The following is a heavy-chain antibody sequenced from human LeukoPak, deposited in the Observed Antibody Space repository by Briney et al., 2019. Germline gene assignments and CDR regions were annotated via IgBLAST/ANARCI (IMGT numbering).Heavy chain of an antibody. D-gene: IGHD6-6*01. CDR1: GFTFSSYD. CDR2: ISGSGSNI. J-gene: IGHJ6*02. V-gene: IGHV3-48*03. CDR3: ARDPYSSTWSYGMDV. Sequence: PGGSLRLSCAASGFTFSSYDMKWVRQAPGKGLEWVSHISGSGSNIGYADSVKGRFTISRDNAKNSLFLQMNTLRAEDTAVYYCARDPYSSTWSYGMDVWGQGTTVTVSS.